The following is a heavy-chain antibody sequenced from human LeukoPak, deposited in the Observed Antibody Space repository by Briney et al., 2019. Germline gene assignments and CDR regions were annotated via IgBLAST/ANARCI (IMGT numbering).Heavy chain of an antibody. D-gene: IGHD3-10*01. CDR3: ARQRRASASVNYFDP. CDR1: GYSFTSYW. CDR2: IYPDDSDA. V-gene: IGHV5-51*01. J-gene: IGHJ5*02. Sequence: GESLKISCKGSGYSFTSYWIGWVRQMPGKGLEWMGIIYPDDSDARYSPPFQGQVIISADKSVRTAYLQWTTLKASDTAIYYCARQRRASASVNYFDPWGQGTLVTVSS.